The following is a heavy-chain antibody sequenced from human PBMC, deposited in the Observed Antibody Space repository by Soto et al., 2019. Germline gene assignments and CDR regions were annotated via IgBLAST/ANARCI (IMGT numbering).Heavy chain of an antibody. V-gene: IGHV5-51*01. CDR3: ARHGGPPGYCTNGVCYTTEGYYYYYYMDV. J-gene: IGHJ6*03. CDR1: GYTFTSYW. D-gene: IGHD2-8*01. CDR2: IYPGDSDT. Sequence: EEQLVQSGAEVKKPGDSLKISCKGSGYTFTSYWIAWVRQMPGKGLEWMGIIYPGDSDTRYSPSFQGQVTISADKSISTAYLHWSSLTASDTAIYYCARHGGPPGYCTNGVCYTTEGYYYYYYMDVWGKGTTVTVSS.